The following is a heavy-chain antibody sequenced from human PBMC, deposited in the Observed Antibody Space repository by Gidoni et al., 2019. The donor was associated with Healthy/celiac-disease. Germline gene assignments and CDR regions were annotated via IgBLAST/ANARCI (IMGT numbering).Heavy chain of an antibody. CDR2: IRSKAYGGTT. CDR1: GLPFGGYA. D-gene: IGHD5-12*01. V-gene: IGHV3-49*03. CDR3: TRARWLRLKDAFDI. Sequence: EVQLVESGGGLVQPGRSLRLSCPASGLPFGGYAMSWFRPAPGKGLEWVGFIRSKAYGGTTEYAASVKGRFTISRDDSKSIAYLQMNSLKAEDTAVYYGTRARWLRLKDAFDIWGQGTMVTVSS. J-gene: IGHJ3*02.